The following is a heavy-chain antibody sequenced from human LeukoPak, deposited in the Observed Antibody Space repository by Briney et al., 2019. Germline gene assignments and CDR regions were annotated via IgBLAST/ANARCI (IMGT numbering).Heavy chain of an antibody. V-gene: IGHV1-69*05. D-gene: IGHD6-13*01. CDR3: ARGAEAYSSSWLTIVY. Sequence: SVKVSCKASGGTFSSYAISWVRQAPGQGLEWMGGIIPIFGTANYAQKCQGRVTITTDESTSTAYMELSSLRSEDTAVYYCARGAEAYSSSWLTIVYWGQGTLVTVSS. CDR2: IIPIFGTA. J-gene: IGHJ4*02. CDR1: GGTFSSYA.